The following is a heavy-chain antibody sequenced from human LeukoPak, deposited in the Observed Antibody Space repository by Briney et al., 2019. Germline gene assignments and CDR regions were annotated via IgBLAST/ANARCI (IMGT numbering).Heavy chain of an antibody. V-gene: IGHV4-61*02. CDR1: GGSISSGSYY. D-gene: IGHD5-18*01. Sequence: PSETLSLTCTVSGGSISSGSYYWSWIRQPAGKGLEWIGRIYTSGSTNYSPSLKSRVTISVDTSKNQFSLKLSSVTAADTAVYYCAREERGYSYENWFDPWGQGTLVTVSS. CDR3: AREERGYSYENWFDP. CDR2: IYTSGST. J-gene: IGHJ5*02.